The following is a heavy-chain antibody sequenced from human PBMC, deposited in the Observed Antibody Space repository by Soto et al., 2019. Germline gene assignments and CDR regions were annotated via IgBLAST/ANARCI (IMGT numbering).Heavy chain of an antibody. CDR1: GFTFSSYA. V-gene: IGHV3-30-3*01. D-gene: IGHD3-3*01. CDR2: ISYDGSNK. CDR3: ARDGFRYYDFWSGFGPPLSYYGMDV. J-gene: IGHJ6*02. Sequence: PGGSLRLSCAASGFTFSSYAMHWVRQAPGKGLEWVAVISYDGSNKYYADSVKGRFTISRDNSKNTLYLQMNSLRAEDTAVYYCARDGFRYYDFWSGFGPPLSYYGMDVWGQGTTVTVSS.